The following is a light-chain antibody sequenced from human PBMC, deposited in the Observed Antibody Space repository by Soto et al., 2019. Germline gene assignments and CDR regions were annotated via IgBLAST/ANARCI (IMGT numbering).Light chain of an antibody. J-gene: IGLJ1*01. V-gene: IGLV2-14*01. Sequence: QSALSQPASVSGSPGQSITISCTGTSRDVGGYNYVSWYQQHPGKAPKLIIYDVTNRPSVVSSRFSGSKSGNTASLTISGLQPEDEADYYCSSYKSSSTYVFGTGTKLTVL. CDR3: SSYKSSSTYV. CDR1: SRDVGGYNY. CDR2: DVT.